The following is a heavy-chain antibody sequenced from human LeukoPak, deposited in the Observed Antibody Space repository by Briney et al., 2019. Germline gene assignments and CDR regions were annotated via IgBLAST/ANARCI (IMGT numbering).Heavy chain of an antibody. CDR1: GFTFSSYA. D-gene: IGHD6-19*01. Sequence: PGGSLRLSCAASGFTFSSYAMSWVRQAPGKGVAWVSTISSSSDSTYYADSVKGRLTISRDNSKNTLYLQMNSLRAEDTAVYNCAKYRGSGWYFDYWGQGTLVTVSS. CDR3: AKYRGSGWYFDY. CDR2: ISSSSDST. V-gene: IGHV3-23*01. J-gene: IGHJ4*02.